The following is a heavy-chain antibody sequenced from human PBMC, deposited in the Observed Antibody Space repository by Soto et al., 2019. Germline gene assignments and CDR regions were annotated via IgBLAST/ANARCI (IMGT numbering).Heavy chain of an antibody. V-gene: IGHV3-9*01. CDR1: GFTFDDYA. Sequence: EVRLVESGGGLVQPGRSLRLSCAASGFTFDDYAMHWVRQAPGKGLEWVSGISWNSGSIGYADSVKGRFTISRDNAKNSLYLQMNSLRAEDTALYYCAKDGSDSQTYYYYYYMDVWGKGTTVTVSS. D-gene: IGHD1-26*01. CDR3: AKDGSDSQTYYYYYYMDV. J-gene: IGHJ6*03. CDR2: ISWNSGSI.